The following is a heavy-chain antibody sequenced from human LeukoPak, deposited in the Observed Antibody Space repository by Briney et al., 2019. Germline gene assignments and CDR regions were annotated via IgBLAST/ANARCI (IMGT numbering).Heavy chain of an antibody. Sequence: GGSLRLSCAASGFTVSSSYMNWVRQAPGKGLEWVSLIFSGGGTYYADSVKGRFTISRDNSKNTLFLQMNGLRAEDTAVYFCARMFEFWGQGTLVTVSS. V-gene: IGHV3-66*01. CDR3: ARMFEF. J-gene: IGHJ4*02. CDR2: IFSGGGT. CDR1: GFTVSSSY.